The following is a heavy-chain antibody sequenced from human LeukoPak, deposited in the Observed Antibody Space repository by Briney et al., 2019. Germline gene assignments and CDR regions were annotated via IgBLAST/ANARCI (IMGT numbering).Heavy chain of an antibody. J-gene: IGHJ6*03. V-gene: IGHV3-48*01. Sequence: PGGSLRLSCAASGFTFSSYSMNWVRQAPGKGLEWVSYISSSSSTIYYADSVKGRFTISRDNAKNSLYLQMNSLRAEDTAVYYCARDFCSGGSCYSSPYYMDVWGKGTTVTVSS. CDR3: ARDFCSGGSCYSSPYYMDV. CDR1: GFTFSSYS. CDR2: ISSSSSTI. D-gene: IGHD2-15*01.